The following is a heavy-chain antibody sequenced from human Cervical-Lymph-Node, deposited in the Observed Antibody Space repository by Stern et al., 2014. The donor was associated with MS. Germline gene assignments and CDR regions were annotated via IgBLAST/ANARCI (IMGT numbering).Heavy chain of an antibody. CDR1: GYTFTRYY. J-gene: IGHJ4*01. V-gene: IGHV1-46*01. D-gene: IGHD3-10*01. CDR2: INPIGGRT. Sequence: AQLVESGAEVKKPGASVKVSCKASGYTFTRYYVHWVRQAPGQGLEWMGIINPIGGRTNYTQRFQGRVTMTRDTSTSTVYMEMSSLRSEDTAVYYCARVGSGSGSHYWGHGTLVTVSS. CDR3: ARVGSGSGSHY.